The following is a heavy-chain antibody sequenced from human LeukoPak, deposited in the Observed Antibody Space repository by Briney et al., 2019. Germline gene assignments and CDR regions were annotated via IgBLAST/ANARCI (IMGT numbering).Heavy chain of an antibody. D-gene: IGHD2-15*01. CDR3: AKDLEMVVAAIPFDY. CDR2: IWYDGSNK. CDR1: GFTLSSYG. Sequence: GGSLRLSCAASGFTLSSYGMHWVRQAPGKGLEWVAVIWYDGSNKYYADSVKGRFTISRDNSKNTLYLQMNSLRAEDTAVYYCAKDLEMVVAAIPFDYWGQGTLVTVSS. V-gene: IGHV3-33*06. J-gene: IGHJ4*02.